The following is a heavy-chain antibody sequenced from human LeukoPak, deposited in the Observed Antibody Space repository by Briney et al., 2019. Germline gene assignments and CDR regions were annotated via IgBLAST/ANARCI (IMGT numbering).Heavy chain of an antibody. Sequence: GSLRPSCSAFGFTFRTFSMEGVRPAPGKGLEWVSYVSDSSAMYYADSVRGRFTISRENDKNSLFLQMNSLRAEDTAVYYCARDGGYSGYDADCWGQGTLVTVSS. CDR2: VSDSSAM. J-gene: IGHJ4*02. V-gene: IGHV3-48*01. D-gene: IGHD5-12*01. CDR3: ARDGGYSGYDADC. CDR1: GFTFRTFS.